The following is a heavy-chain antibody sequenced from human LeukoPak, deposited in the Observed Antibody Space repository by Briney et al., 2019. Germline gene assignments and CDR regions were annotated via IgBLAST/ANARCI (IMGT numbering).Heavy chain of an antibody. J-gene: IGHJ4*02. Sequence: GGSLRLSCAASGFTFSSYSMNWVRQAPGKGLEWVSSISSSSSYIYYADSVKGRFTISRDNSKNTLYLQMNSLRAEDTAVYYCAREDDSSGGFDYWGQGTLVTVSS. CDR1: GFTFSSYS. D-gene: IGHD3-22*01. CDR3: AREDDSSGGFDY. CDR2: ISSSSSYI. V-gene: IGHV3-21*04.